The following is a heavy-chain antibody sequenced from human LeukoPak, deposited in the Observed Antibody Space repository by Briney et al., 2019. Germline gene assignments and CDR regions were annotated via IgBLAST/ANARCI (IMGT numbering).Heavy chain of an antibody. Sequence: SETLSLTCTVSGGSISTSNYYWGWIRQPPGKGLEWIGNIFYSGSTYYSPSLRSRVTISVDTSKKQFSLKLSSVTAADTAVYYCARSKGKWEPLGAFDIWGQGTMVTVSS. CDR1: GGSISTSNYY. CDR2: IFYSGST. J-gene: IGHJ3*02. V-gene: IGHV4-39*07. CDR3: ARSKGKWEPLGAFDI. D-gene: IGHD1-26*01.